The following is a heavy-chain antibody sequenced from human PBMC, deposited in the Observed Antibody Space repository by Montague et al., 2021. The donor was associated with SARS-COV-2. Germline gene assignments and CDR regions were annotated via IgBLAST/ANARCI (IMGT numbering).Heavy chain of an antibody. CDR3: ARGGTYHYGMDV. CDR1: DSSISSPNW. V-gene: IGHV4-4*02. J-gene: IGHJ6*02. D-gene: IGHD3-16*01. Sequence: SETLSLTCAVSDSSISSPNWWNWLRQPPGKGLEWIGEIYYAGNTNYNPSLKSRVTIFIDKSKNHFSLQLSSVTAADTAVYYCARGGTYHYGMDVWGQGTTVAVSS. CDR2: IYYAGNT.